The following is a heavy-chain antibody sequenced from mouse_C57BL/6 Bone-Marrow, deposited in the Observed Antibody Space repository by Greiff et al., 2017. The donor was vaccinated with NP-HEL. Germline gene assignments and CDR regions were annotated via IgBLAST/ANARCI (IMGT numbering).Heavy chain of an antibody. J-gene: IGHJ1*03. Sequence: VMLVESGAELARPGASVKLSCKASGYTFTSYGISWVKQRTGQGLEWIGEIYPRSGNTYYNEKFKGKATLTGDKSSSTAYMELRSLTSEDSAVYFCAKRGGGYYYGSSYTNWYFDVWGTGTTVTVSS. CDR3: AKRGGGYYYGSSYTNWYFDV. V-gene: IGHV1-81*01. CDR2: IYPRSGNT. CDR1: GYTFTSYG. D-gene: IGHD1-1*01.